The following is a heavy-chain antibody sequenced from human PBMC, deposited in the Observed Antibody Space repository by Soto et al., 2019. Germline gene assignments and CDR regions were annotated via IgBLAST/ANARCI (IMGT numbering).Heavy chain of an antibody. CDR2: INPNSGGT. CDR1: GYTFTGYY. D-gene: IGHD6-6*01. Sequence: ASVKVSCKASGYTFTGYYMHWVRQAPGQGLEWMGWINPNSGGTNYAQKFQGRVTMTRDTSISTAYMELSRLRSDDTAVYYCARVGAYSSSSEGFDAFDIWGQGXMVTV. V-gene: IGHV1-2*02. J-gene: IGHJ3*02. CDR3: ARVGAYSSSSEGFDAFDI.